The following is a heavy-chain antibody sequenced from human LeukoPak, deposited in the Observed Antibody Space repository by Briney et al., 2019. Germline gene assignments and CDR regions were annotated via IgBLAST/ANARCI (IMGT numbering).Heavy chain of an antibody. CDR1: GFTFSNFA. CDR2: IAGTGDTT. J-gene: IGHJ4*02. Sequence: PGGSLRLSCVASGFTFSNFAMSWVRQAPGKGLEWVSTIAGTGDTTFYADSVKGRFTISRDTSRNTLSLQMNSLRVEDTAVYYCARDRESTKSRLGYWGQGSLVTVSS. CDR3: ARDRESTKSRLGY. V-gene: IGHV3-23*01. D-gene: IGHD2/OR15-2a*01.